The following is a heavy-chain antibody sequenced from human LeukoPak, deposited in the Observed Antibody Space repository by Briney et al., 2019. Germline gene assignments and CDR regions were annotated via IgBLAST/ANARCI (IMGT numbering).Heavy chain of an antibody. CDR1: GFTFSSYA. J-gene: IGHJ3*02. Sequence: GGSLRLSCAASGFTFSSYAMHWVRQAPGKGLEWVAVIPYDGSNKYYADSVKGRFTISRDNSKYTLYLQMNSLRAEDTAVYYCARGWTQDAFDIWGQGTMVTVSS. V-gene: IGHV3-30-3*01. CDR3: ARGWTQDAFDI. CDR2: IPYDGSNK. D-gene: IGHD2-15*01.